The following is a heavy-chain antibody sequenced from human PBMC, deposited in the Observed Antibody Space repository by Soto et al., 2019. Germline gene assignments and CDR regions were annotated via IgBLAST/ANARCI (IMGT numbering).Heavy chain of an antibody. J-gene: IGHJ4*02. Sequence: GGSLRLSCAASGFTFDDYAMHWVRQAPGKGLEWVSGISWNSGSIGYADSVKGRFTISRDNAKNSLYLQMNSLRAEDTALYYCAKASRDIVLDWYFDYWGQGTLVTVSS. V-gene: IGHV3-9*01. CDR3: AKASRDIVLDWYFDY. D-gene: IGHD2-8*02. CDR2: ISWNSGSI. CDR1: GFTFDDYA.